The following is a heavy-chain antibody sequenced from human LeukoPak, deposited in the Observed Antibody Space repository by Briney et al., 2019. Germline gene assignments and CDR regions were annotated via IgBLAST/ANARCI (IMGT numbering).Heavy chain of an antibody. CDR2: IYYSGST. D-gene: IGHD5-12*01. J-gene: IGHJ4*02. V-gene: IGHV4-59*01. Sequence: SETLSLTCAVYGGSFSGYYWSWIRQPPGKGLEWIGYIYYSGSTNYSPSLKSRVTISLDTTKNQFSLRLSSVTAADTAVYYCARLDGAYDSLYFDYWGQGSLVTVSP. CDR3: ARLDGAYDSLYFDY. CDR1: GGSFSGYY.